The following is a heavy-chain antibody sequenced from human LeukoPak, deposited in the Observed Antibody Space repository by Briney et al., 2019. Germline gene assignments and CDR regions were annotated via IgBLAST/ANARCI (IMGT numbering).Heavy chain of an antibody. CDR1: GGSISSSRYY. V-gene: IGHV4-39*07. CDR2: FYNSGST. J-gene: IGHJ5*02. Sequence: PSETLSLTCTVSGGSISSSRYYWGWIRQPPEKRLEWIGSFYNSGSTFYNPSLKSRVTISVDTSKNQFSLKLSSVTAADTAVYYCARAFRSNPYNWFDPWGQGTLVTVSS. CDR3: ARAFRSNPYNWFDP.